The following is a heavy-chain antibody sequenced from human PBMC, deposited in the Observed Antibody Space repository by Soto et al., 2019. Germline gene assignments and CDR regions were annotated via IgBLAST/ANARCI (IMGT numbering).Heavy chain of an antibody. CDR1: GFTFSSYS. J-gene: IGHJ4*02. CDR3: ARDVAEGQDY. CDR2: ISSSSSTI. Sequence: GGSLRLSCAASGFTFSSYSMNWVRQAPGKGLEWVSYISSSSSTIYYAASVKGRFTISRDNAKNSLYLQMNSLGAEETAGYYCARDVAEGQDYWGQGTLVTVSS. D-gene: IGHD2-15*01. V-gene: IGHV3-48*01.